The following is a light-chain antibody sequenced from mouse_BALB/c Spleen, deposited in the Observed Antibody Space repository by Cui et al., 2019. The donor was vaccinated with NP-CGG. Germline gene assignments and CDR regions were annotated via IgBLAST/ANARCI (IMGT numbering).Light chain of an antibody. Sequence: QAVVTQESALTTSPGEKVTLPFRSSIGAVTTNNYANWVQEKPDHLFTGLIGGTNNRAPGVPARFSGSLIGDKAALTITGAQTEDEAIYFCALWYSNHWVFGGGTKLTVL. V-gene: IGLV1*01. CDR3: ALWYSNHWV. J-gene: IGLJ1*01. CDR2: GTN. CDR1: IGAVTTNNY.